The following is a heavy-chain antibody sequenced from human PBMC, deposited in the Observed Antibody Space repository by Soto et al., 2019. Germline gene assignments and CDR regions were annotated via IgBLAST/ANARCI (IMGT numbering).Heavy chain of an antibody. CDR1: CGSFSGYY. J-gene: IGHJ4*02. CDR3: ARDKITGLFDY. V-gene: IGHV4-34*01. Sequence: SETLSLTCAVYCGSFSGYYWTWIRQPPGTGLERIGEINHSGSTKYNPSLKSRVTISVDTSKNQFSLKLTSVTAADTAVYYCARDKITGLFDYWGQGTLVTVS. D-gene: IGHD2-8*02. CDR2: INHSGST.